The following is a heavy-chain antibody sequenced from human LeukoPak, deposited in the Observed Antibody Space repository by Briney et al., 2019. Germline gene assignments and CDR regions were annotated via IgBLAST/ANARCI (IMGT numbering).Heavy chain of an antibody. CDR2: IHYSGTT. Sequence: SETLSLTCTVSGGSISSLTYYWGWLRQPPGTGLEWIASIHYSGTTYYSPSLKSRVAISVDRSNNQFSLRLSSVTAADTAVYFCTGYSSGWSSGGGYWGQGTLVTVSS. J-gene: IGHJ4*02. D-gene: IGHD6-19*01. CDR3: TGYSSGWSSGGGY. CDR1: GGSISSLTYY. V-gene: IGHV4-39*01.